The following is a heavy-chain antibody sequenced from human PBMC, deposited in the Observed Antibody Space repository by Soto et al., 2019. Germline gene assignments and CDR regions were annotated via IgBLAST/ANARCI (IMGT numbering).Heavy chain of an antibody. CDR1: GFTFSSYW. CDR3: ARDPKVVVTATHYYYYYGMDV. CDR2: IKQDGSEK. J-gene: IGHJ6*02. Sequence: EVQLVESGGGLVQPGGSLRLSCAASGFTFSSYWMSWVRQAPGKGLEWVANIKQDGSEKYYVDSVKGRFTISRDNAKNSRYLQMNSLRAEDTAVYYCARDPKVVVTATHYYYYYGMDVWGQGTTVTVSS. D-gene: IGHD2-21*02. V-gene: IGHV3-7*01.